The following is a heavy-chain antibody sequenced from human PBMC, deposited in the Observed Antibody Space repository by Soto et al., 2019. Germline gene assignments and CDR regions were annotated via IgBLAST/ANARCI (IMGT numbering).Heavy chain of an antibody. V-gene: IGHV4-4*07. J-gene: IGHJ3*02. CDR3: ARDHSGSYSSVNAFDI. CDR2: IYTSGST. CDR1: GGSISSYY. Sequence: SETLSLTCTVSGGSISSYYWSWIRQPAGKGLEWIWRIYTSGSTNYNPSLKSRVTMSVDTSKNQFSLKLSSVTAADTAVYYCARDHSGSYSSVNAFDIWGQGTMVTVSS. D-gene: IGHD1-26*01.